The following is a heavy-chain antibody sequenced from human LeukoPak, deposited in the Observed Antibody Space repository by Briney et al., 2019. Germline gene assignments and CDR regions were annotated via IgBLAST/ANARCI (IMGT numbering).Heavy chain of an antibody. J-gene: IGHJ4*02. CDR3: AREPEAAAPDY. CDR2: ISSSSSYL. Sequence: GGSLRLSCAASGFTFSSYSMNWVRQAPGKGLEWVSSISSSSSYLYYADSVKGRFTISRDNAKNSLFLQMNSLRAEDTAVYYCAREPEAAAPDYWGQGTLVTVSS. D-gene: IGHD6-13*01. CDR1: GFTFSSYS. V-gene: IGHV3-21*01.